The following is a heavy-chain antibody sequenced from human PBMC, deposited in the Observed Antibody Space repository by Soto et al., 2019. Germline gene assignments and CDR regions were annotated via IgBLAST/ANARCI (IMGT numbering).Heavy chain of an antibody. V-gene: IGHV1-69*06. D-gene: IGHD3-22*01. CDR3: ARDRDYYDSSGTTPYGMDV. Sequence: SVKVSCKASGGTLSSYAISWVRQAPGQGLEWMGGIIPIFGTANYAQKFQGRVTITADKSTSTAYMELSSLRSEDTAVYYCARDRDYYDSSGTTPYGMDVWGQGPTVTVSS. CDR2: IIPIFGTA. J-gene: IGHJ6*02. CDR1: GGTLSSYA.